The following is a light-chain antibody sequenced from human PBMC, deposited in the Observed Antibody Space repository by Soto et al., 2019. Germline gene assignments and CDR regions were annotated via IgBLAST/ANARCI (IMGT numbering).Light chain of an antibody. Sequence: ETVMTQSPATLSVSPGERATLSCRASQSVGSRLAWYQQRPGQAPRLLIYGASSRAPGIPARFSGSGSGTAFILSISSLQPEDSAIYYSQQFHNATPERTFGQGTKVEVK. CDR3: QQFHNATPERT. CDR1: QSVGSR. V-gene: IGKV3-15*01. CDR2: GAS. J-gene: IGKJ1*01.